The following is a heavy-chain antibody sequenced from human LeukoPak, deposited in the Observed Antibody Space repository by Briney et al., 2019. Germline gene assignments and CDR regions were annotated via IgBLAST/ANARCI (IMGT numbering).Heavy chain of an antibody. D-gene: IGHD6-13*01. V-gene: IGHV1-18*01. Sequence: ASVKVSCKASGYTFTSYGISWVRQAPGQGLEWMGWISAYNGNTNYAQKLQGRVTMTTDTSTSTAYMELRSLRSDDTAVYYCARETLYSSRWYVSDYWGQGTLVTVSS. CDR3: ARETLYSSRWYVSDY. J-gene: IGHJ4*02. CDR2: ISAYNGNT. CDR1: GYTFTSYG.